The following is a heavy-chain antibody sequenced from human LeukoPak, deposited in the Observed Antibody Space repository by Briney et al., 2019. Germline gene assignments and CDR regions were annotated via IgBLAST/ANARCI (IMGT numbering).Heavy chain of an antibody. J-gene: IGHJ5*02. Sequence: PSGTLSLTCAVSGGSIINSNWWSWVRQPPGKGLEWIGEIDHSGSTSYNPSLKSRVTISVDTSKNQFSLKLSSVTAADTAVYYCARGSRRPLYYYGSGSSGHWFDPWGQGTLVTVSS. CDR2: IDHSGST. V-gene: IGHV4-4*02. CDR1: GGSIINSNW. CDR3: ARGSRRPLYYYGSGSSGHWFDP. D-gene: IGHD3-10*01.